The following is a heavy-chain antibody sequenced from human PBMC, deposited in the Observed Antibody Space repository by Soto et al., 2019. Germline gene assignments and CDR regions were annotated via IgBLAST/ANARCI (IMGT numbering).Heavy chain of an antibody. J-gene: IGHJ3*02. Sequence: GGSLRLSCAASGFTFSSYWMSWVRQAPGKGLEWVANIKQDGSEKYYVDSVKGRFTISRDNAKNSLYLQMNSLRAEDTAVYYCARGGASSWNRVAFDIWGQGTMVTVSS. CDR3: ARGGASSWNRVAFDI. D-gene: IGHD6-13*01. V-gene: IGHV3-7*01. CDR1: GFTFSSYW. CDR2: IKQDGSEK.